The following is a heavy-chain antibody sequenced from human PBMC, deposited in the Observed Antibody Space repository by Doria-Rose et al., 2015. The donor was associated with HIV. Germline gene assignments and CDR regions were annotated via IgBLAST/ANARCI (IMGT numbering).Heavy chain of an antibody. CDR2: ISSTSAYI. Sequence: VQLVQSGGGLVRPGGSLRLSCATSGFTFSSHRINWVRQAPGKRLEWVSSISSTSAYINYADSVRGRFTISRDNARNSLYLQMDSLRAEGTAIYYCATGVTLDYWGQGTLVTVSS. V-gene: IGHV3-21*01. J-gene: IGHJ4*02. D-gene: IGHD3-10*01. CDR1: GFTFSSHR. CDR3: ATGVTLDY.